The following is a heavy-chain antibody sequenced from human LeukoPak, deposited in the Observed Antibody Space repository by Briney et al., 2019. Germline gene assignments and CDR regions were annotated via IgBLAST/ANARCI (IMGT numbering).Heavy chain of an antibody. CDR2: IIPTLGIA. V-gene: IGHV1-69*04. Sequence: GASVKVSCKASGGTFSSYAISWVRQAPGQGLEWMGRIIPTLGIANYAQKFQGRVTITADKSTSTAYMELSSLRSEDTAVYYCATPNVILRYFDWQYGMDVWGQGTTVTVSS. J-gene: IGHJ6*02. D-gene: IGHD3-9*01. CDR1: GGTFSSYA. CDR3: ATPNVILRYFDWQYGMDV.